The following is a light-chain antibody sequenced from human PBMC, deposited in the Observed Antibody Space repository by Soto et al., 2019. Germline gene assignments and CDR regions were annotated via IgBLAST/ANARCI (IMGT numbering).Light chain of an antibody. CDR3: QTYDKRLTAYV. CDR2: GNG. Sequence: QSVLTQPPSVSGAPGQRVTLSCSGTSSSIGAGYEVHWYHQLPGTAPRLVVSGNGNRPSGVPDRLSASKSGTSASLAITGLQAEDEGHYYCQTYDKRLTAYVFGTGTKVNVL. J-gene: IGLJ1*01. CDR1: SSSIGAGYE. V-gene: IGLV1-40*01.